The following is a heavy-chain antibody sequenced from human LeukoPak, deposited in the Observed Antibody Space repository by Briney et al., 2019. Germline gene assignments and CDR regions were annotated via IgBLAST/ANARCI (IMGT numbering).Heavy chain of an antibody. D-gene: IGHD3-10*01. Sequence: ASVKVSGKASGYTFTDYYMHWVQQAPGQGLEWLGWINPNSGGTNYAQKFQGRVTMTRDTSISTAYMELSRLRSDDTAVYYCARLHGSGAYYDSWGQGTLVTVSS. V-gene: IGHV1-2*02. J-gene: IGHJ4*02. CDR1: GYTFTDYY. CDR3: ARLHGSGAYYDS. CDR2: INPNSGGT.